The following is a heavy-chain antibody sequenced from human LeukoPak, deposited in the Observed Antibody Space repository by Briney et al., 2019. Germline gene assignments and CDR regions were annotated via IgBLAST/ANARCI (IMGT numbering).Heavy chain of an antibody. Sequence: ASVKVSCKASGYTFTSYGISWVRQAPGQGLEWMGWISAYNGNTNYAQKLQGRVTMTTDTSTSTAYMGLRSLRSDDTAVYYCARDARAPYDFWSGSLYGMDVWGQGTTVTVSS. CDR2: ISAYNGNT. V-gene: IGHV1-18*01. CDR1: GYTFTSYG. CDR3: ARDARAPYDFWSGSLYGMDV. D-gene: IGHD3-3*01. J-gene: IGHJ6*02.